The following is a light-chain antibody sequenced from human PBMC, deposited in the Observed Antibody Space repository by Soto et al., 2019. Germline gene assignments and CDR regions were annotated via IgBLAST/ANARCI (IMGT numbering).Light chain of an antibody. V-gene: IGKV3-11*01. CDR1: QSVSNNY. J-gene: IGKJ1*01. Sequence: EIVLTQSPGTLSLSPGERATLSCRASQSVSNNYLAWYQQKPGQAPRLVIYDASYRATGIPARFSGGGSETDFTLTISSLEPEDFAVYYCHQRSNWPRTFGQGTKVDI. CDR2: DAS. CDR3: HQRSNWPRT.